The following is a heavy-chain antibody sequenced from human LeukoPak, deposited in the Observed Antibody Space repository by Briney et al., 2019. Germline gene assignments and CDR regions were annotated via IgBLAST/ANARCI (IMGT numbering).Heavy chain of an antibody. J-gene: IGHJ6*03. CDR3: ARHLGYCSGGSCYEYYYYYMDV. D-gene: IGHD2-15*01. CDR1: GYSISSGYY. V-gene: IGHV4-38-2*01. CDR2: IYHSGST. Sequence: SETLSLTCAVSGYSISSGYYWGWIRQPPGKGLEWIGSIYHSGSTYYNPSLKSRVTISVDTSKNQFSLKLSSVTAADTAVYYCARHLGYCSGGSCYEYYYYYMDVWGKGTTVTVSS.